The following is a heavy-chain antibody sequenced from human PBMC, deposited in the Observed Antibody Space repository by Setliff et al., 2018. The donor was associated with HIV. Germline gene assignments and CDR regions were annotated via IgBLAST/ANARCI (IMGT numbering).Heavy chain of an antibody. Sequence: PSETLSLTCAVYGGSFSGYYWTWIRQPPGKGLEWIGDINHRGDTNYNPSLKSRVIISIDKSKNKFSLKVSSVTAADTAVYYCARILVAAAGTGFDPWGQGILVTVSS. CDR1: GGSFSGYY. CDR3: ARILVAAAGTGFDP. J-gene: IGHJ5*02. D-gene: IGHD6-13*01. V-gene: IGHV4-34*01. CDR2: INHRGDT.